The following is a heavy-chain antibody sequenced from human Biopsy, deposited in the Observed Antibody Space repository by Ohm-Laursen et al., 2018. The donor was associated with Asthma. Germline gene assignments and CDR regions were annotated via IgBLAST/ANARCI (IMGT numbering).Heavy chain of an antibody. CDR2: INAGDGNT. J-gene: IGHJ3*01. CDR3: ARTYYDFLTGQVNDAFAL. CDR1: GYTFIQFA. Sequence: ASVNVSPTASGYTFIQFAIHSVRQAPGHRLEWMGWINAGDGNTKYSQKFQGRVTITRDTSASTAYMDLRSLRSEDTAMYYFARTYYDFLTGQVNDAFALWGQGTMVTVSS. D-gene: IGHD3-9*01. V-gene: IGHV1-3*01.